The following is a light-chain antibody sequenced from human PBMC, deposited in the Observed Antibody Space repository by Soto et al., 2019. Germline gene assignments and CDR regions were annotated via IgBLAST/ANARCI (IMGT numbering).Light chain of an antibody. CDR3: SSYAGSSNV. CDR2: EVN. J-gene: IGLJ1*01. Sequence: QLVLTQPTSASGSPGQSVAISCTGTSSDVGGYNYVSWYQQHPGKAPKLMIYEVNKRPSGVPDRFSGSKSGNTASLTVSGLQAEDEADYYCSSYAGSSNVFGTGTKLTVL. CDR1: SSDVGGYNY. V-gene: IGLV2-8*01.